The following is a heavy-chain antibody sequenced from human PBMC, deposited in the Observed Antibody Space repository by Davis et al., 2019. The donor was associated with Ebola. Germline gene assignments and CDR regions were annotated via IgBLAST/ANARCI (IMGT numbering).Heavy chain of an antibody. Sequence: SETLSLTCTVSGGSISSYYWNWIRQPPGKGLEWIGEIYHSGSTNYNPSLKSRVIISVDKSKNQFSLKLSSVTAADTAVYYCASLSSSWCFDYWGQGTLVTVSS. V-gene: IGHV4-59*12. D-gene: IGHD6-13*01. CDR3: ASLSSSWCFDY. CDR2: IYHSGST. J-gene: IGHJ4*02. CDR1: GGSISSYY.